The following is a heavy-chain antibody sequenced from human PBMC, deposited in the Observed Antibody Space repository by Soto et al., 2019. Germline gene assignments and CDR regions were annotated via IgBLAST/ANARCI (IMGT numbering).Heavy chain of an antibody. D-gene: IGHD3-3*01. V-gene: IGHV3-21*01. CDR1: GFTFSSYS. J-gene: IGHJ4*02. Sequence: GGSLRLSCAASGFTFSSYSMNWVRQAPGKGLEWVSSISSSSSYIYYADSVKGRFTISRDNAKNSLYLQMNSLRAEDTAVYYCARERDFWSDSDSYYFDYWGQGTLVTVSS. CDR2: ISSSSSYI. CDR3: ARERDFWSDSDSYYFDY.